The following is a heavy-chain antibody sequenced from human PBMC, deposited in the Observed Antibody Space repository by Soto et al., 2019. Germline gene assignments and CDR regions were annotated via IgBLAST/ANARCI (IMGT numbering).Heavy chain of an antibody. D-gene: IGHD6-13*01. Sequence: TLSLTCAVYGGSFSGYYWSWIRQPPGKGLEWIGEINHSGSTNYNPSLKSRVTISVDTSKNQFSLKLSSVTAADTAVYYCARVKSSSWYRGWFDHWGQGTLVTVSS. CDR2: INHSGST. V-gene: IGHV4-34*01. CDR3: ARVKSSSWYRGWFDH. CDR1: GGSFSGYY. J-gene: IGHJ5*02.